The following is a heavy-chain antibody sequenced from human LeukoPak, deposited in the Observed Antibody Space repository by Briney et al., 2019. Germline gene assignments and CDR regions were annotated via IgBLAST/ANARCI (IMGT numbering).Heavy chain of an antibody. Sequence: ASVKVSCKASGYTFTSYYMHWVRQAPGQGLEWMGWINPNSGGTNYAQKFQGRVTMTRDTSISTAYMELSRLRSDDTAVYYCAREVLGGDIVVVPAASGGRSFDYWGQGTLVTVSS. CDR1: GYTFTSYY. V-gene: IGHV1-2*02. J-gene: IGHJ4*02. CDR2: INPNSGGT. D-gene: IGHD2-2*01. CDR3: AREVLGGDIVVVPAASGGRSFDY.